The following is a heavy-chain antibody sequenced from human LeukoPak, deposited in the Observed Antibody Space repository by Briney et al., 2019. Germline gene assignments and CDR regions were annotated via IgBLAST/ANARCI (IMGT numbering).Heavy chain of an antibody. V-gene: IGHV1-18*01. J-gene: IGHJ4*02. Sequence: ASVRVSCELSGYTFTSFNINWVRQAPGQGLKWMGWISAYSGNTNYAQKLQGRVTMTTDTSTNTAYMDLRGLIADDTAVYYCARDRGIVGAKPIFDNWGQGTLVTVSS. CDR3: ARDRGIVGAKPIFDN. D-gene: IGHD1-26*01. CDR2: ISAYSGNT. CDR1: GYTFTSFN.